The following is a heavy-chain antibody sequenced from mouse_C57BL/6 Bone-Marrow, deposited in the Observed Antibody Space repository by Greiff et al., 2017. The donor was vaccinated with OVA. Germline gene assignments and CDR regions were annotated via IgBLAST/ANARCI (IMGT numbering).Heavy chain of an antibody. J-gene: IGHJ3*01. CDR2: IWGDGST. V-gene: IGHV2-3*01. CDR3: AKGGLLGFAY. Sequence: QVQLQQSGPGLVAPSQSLSITCTVSGFSLTSYGVSGVRQPPGKGLEWLGGIWGDGSTNYPSALISRLSISEDNSKSQVFLQLNILQTDDTASYYCAKGGLLGFAYWGQGTLVTVSA. CDR1: GFSLTSYG. D-gene: IGHD2-1*01.